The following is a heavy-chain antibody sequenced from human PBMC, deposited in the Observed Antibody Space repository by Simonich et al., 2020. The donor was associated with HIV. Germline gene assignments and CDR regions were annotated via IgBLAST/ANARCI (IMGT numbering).Heavy chain of an antibody. CDR2: INHSGNT. Sequence: QVQLQQWGAGLLKPSETLSLTCAVYGGSFSGYYWSWILQPPGKGLEWIGEINHSGNTNYNPSLKSRVTISVDTSKNQFSLKLSSVTAADTAVYYCARLTAGGLGEYFQHWGQGTLVTVSS. J-gene: IGHJ1*01. D-gene: IGHD6-13*01. CDR3: ARLTAGGLGEYFQH. V-gene: IGHV4-34*01. CDR1: GGSFSGYY.